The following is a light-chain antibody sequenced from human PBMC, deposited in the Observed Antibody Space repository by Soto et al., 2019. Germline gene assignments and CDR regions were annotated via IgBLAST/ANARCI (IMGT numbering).Light chain of an antibody. J-gene: IGKJ5*01. CDR2: GAS. V-gene: IGKV3-15*01. CDR3: QQYNDWPPVT. CDR1: QSVSSN. Sequence: IVLTQSPGTLSLSPGESATLSCRASQSVSSNLAWYQQKPGQAPRLLIYGASTRATGIPARFSGSGSGTEFTLTISSLQSEDYAIYYCQQYNDWPPVTFGQGTRLEI.